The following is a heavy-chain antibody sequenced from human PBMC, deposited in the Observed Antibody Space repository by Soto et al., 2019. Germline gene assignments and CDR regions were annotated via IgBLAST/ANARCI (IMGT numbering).Heavy chain of an antibody. CDR3: ARHRMGDIRNVHWSTREYYYGMDG. D-gene: IGHD3-9*01. Sequence: SETLSLTCTVSRGSVSSGSFYWAWIRQPPGKGLEWIGSIYYGGSTHYNPSLKSRVSISVDTSKSQFSLKLTSVTAADPAVYYFARHRMGDIRNVHWSTREYYYGMDGWGQGTPVTVSS. J-gene: IGHJ6*02. CDR2: IYYGGST. CDR1: RGSVSSGSFY. V-gene: IGHV4-39*01.